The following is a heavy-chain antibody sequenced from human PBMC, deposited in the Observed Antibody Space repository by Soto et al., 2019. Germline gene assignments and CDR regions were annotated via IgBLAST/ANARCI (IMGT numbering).Heavy chain of an antibody. J-gene: IGHJ4*02. CDR1: GFTFSSYA. CDR3: ARYTPILTIFGVDEFDY. Sequence: GGSLRLSCAASGFTFSSYAMSWVRQAPGKGLEWVSAISGSGGSTYYADSVKGRFTISRDNSKNTLYLQMNSLRAEDTAVYYCARYTPILTIFGVDEFDYWGQGTLVTVSS. V-gene: IGHV3-23*01. CDR2: ISGSGGST. D-gene: IGHD3-3*01.